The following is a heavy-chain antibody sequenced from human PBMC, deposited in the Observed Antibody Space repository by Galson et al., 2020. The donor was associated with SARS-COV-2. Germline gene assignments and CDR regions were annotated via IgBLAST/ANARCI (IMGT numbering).Heavy chain of an antibody. CDR2: IDPSDSDI. CDR1: GYILTNFW. CDR3: ARRDRNYHETWDGMDV. D-gene: IGHD3-22*01. V-gene: IGHV5-10-1*01. Sequence: HGESLKISCKASGYILTNFWFHWVRQTPGTGLEWVGRIDPSDSDIAYSPTFRGHVSISTDKSISTVYLQWSSLRASDSAIYYCARRDRNYHETWDGMDVWGEGTKVSVSS. J-gene: IGHJ6*04.